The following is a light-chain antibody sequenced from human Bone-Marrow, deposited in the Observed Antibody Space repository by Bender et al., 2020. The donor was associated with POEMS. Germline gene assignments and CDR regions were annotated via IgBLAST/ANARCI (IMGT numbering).Light chain of an antibody. J-gene: IGLJ1*01. V-gene: IGLV2-14*01. CDR2: EVT. CDR3: SSYTSTNNRV. CDR1: SSDVGHFDF. Sequence: QSALTQPASVSGSPGQSITISCTGTSSDVGHFDFVSWYQHHPGKAPKLIIYEVTNRPSGVSNRFSGSKSGNTASLRISGLQAEDEADYYCSSYTSTNNRVFGTGTKVTVL.